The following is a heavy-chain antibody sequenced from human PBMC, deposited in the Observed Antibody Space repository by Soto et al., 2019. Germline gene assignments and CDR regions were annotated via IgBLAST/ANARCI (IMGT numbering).Heavy chain of an antibody. CDR2: IYYSGST. J-gene: IGHJ6*03. D-gene: IGHD2-15*01. CDR3: ARQEEVVAATHYYYYMDV. Sequence: SETLSLTCTVSGGSISSYYWSWIRQPPGKGLEWIGYIYYSGSTNYNPSLKSRVTISVDTSKNQFSLKLSSVTAADTAVYYCARQEEVVAATHYYYYMDVWGKGTTVTVSS. CDR1: GGSISSYY. V-gene: IGHV4-59*08.